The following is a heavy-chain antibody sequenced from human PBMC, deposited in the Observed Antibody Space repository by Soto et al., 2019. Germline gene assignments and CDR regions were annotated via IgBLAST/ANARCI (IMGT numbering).Heavy chain of an antibody. CDR3: AIGYCSSTSCSADNWFDP. J-gene: IGHJ5*02. Sequence: QVQLVQSGAEVKKPGASVKVSCKASGYTFTGYYMHWVRQAPGQGLEWMGWINPNSGGTNYAQKFQGWVTMTRDTSISTAYTELSRLRSDDTAVYYCAIGYCSSTSCSADNWFDPWGQGTLVTVSS. D-gene: IGHD2-2*01. V-gene: IGHV1-2*04. CDR1: GYTFTGYY. CDR2: INPNSGGT.